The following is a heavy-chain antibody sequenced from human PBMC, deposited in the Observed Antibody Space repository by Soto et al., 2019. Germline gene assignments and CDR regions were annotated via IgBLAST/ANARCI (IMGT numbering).Heavy chain of an antibody. J-gene: IGHJ4*02. V-gene: IGHV4-30-2*01. Sequence: PXETRSLACAVSGGSMGGGGFSWNWIRQPPGKGLEWIGYILHTGGTQYNPSLKSRVSMSVDKSKNQFSLHLTSVTAADTAVYYCARLQFGEGFDYWGQGALVTVSS. CDR3: ARLQFGEGFDY. CDR2: ILHTGGT. CDR1: GGSMGGGGFS. D-gene: IGHD3-10*01.